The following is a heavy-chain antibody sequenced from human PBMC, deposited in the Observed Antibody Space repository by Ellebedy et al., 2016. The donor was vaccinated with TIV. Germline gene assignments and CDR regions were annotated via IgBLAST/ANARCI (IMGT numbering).Heavy chain of an antibody. V-gene: IGHV3-74*01. D-gene: IGHD3-9*01. Sequence: GESLKISXAASGFTFINAWMHWVRQVPGKGLVWVSRIDTDGRTTDYADSVKGRFTVSRDNAKNTLFLEMNSLRAEDTAVYYCSSDLTGIRDYWGQGILVTVSS. CDR1: GFTFINAW. CDR3: SSDLTGIRDY. CDR2: IDTDGRTT. J-gene: IGHJ4*02.